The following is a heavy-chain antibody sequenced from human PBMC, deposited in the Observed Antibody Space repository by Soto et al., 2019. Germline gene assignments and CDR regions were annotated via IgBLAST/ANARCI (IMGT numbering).Heavy chain of an antibody. V-gene: IGHV1-24*01. Sequence: AXVKGSGEVSGYTLTELSMHWVRQAPGKGLEWMGGFDPEDGETIYAQKFQGRVTMTEDTSTDTAYMELSSLRPEDTALYFCAKALYYYESSPLDHWGQGTLVTVSS. CDR1: GYTLTELS. CDR3: AKALYYYESSPLDH. CDR2: FDPEDGET. J-gene: IGHJ4*02. D-gene: IGHD3-22*01.